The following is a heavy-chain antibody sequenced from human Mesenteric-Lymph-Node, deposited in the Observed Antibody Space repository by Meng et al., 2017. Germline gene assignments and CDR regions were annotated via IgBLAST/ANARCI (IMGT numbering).Heavy chain of an antibody. Sequence: QVQVQQGGAVLLKPSQTLSLACAVFGGSFSGYHWRWIRQPPGKGLEWIGEINHSGGTNYNPSLKSRVTVSVDTSKNQFSLKLNSVTAADAAVYYCARDSPGGYGYFDSWGQGTLVTVSS. CDR1: GGSFSGYH. CDR2: INHSGGT. V-gene: IGHV4-34*01. D-gene: IGHD5-12*01. J-gene: IGHJ4*02. CDR3: ARDSPGGYGYFDS.